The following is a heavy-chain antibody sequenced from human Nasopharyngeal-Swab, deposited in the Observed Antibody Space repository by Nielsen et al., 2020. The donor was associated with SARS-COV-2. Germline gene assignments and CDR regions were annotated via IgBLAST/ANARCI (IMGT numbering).Heavy chain of an antibody. CDR3: ARGRHYILTGWWSYGFDI. V-gene: IGHV4-4*02. CDR2: IYHSGST. Sequence: WIRQPPGKGLEWIGEIYHSGSTNYNPSLKSRVTISVDKSKEQFSLKLSSVSAADTAVYYCARGRHYILTGWWSYGFDIWGQGTMVTVSS. D-gene: IGHD3-9*01. J-gene: IGHJ3*02.